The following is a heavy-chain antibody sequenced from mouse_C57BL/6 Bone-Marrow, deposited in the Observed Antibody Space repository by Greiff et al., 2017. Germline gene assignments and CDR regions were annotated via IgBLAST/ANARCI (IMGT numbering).Heavy chain of an antibody. CDR1: GYSITSGYY. CDR2: ISYDGSN. Sequence: VQLQQSGPGLVKPSQSLSLTCSFTGYSITSGYYWNWIRQFPGNKLEWMGYISYDGSNNYNPSLKNRISITRDTSKNQFFLTLNSVTTEDTATYYCARDNWDYFDYWGQGTTLTVSS. D-gene: IGHD4-1*01. J-gene: IGHJ2*01. V-gene: IGHV3-6*01. CDR3: ARDNWDYFDY.